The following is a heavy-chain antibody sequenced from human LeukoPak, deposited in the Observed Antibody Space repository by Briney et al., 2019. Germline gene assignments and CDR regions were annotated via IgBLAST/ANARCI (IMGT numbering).Heavy chain of an antibody. CDR3: ARDSRQWLASRAFDI. J-gene: IGHJ3*02. D-gene: IGHD6-19*01. Sequence: GGSLRLSCAASGFTFSSYSMNWVRQAPGKGLEWVSYISSSSSTIYYADSVKGRFTISRDNAKNSLYLQMNSLRAEDTAVYYCARDSRQWLASRAFDIWGQGTMVTVSS. CDR2: ISSSSSTI. CDR1: GFTFSSYS. V-gene: IGHV3-48*01.